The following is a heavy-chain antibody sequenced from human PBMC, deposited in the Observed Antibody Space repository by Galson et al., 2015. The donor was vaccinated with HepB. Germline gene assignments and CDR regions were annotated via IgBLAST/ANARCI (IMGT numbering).Heavy chain of an antibody. CDR3: ARHDGRYSSSSYALHN. D-gene: IGHD6-6*01. CDR2: IDPSDSYT. CDR1: GYNFIAYW. Sequence: QSGAEVKKPGESLGISCKVSGYNFIAYWISWVRQMPGKGLEWMGKIDPSDSYTNYSPSFQGHVTISADKSISTAYLQWSSLKASDTAIYYCARHDGRYSSSSYALHNWGQGTMVTVSS. J-gene: IGHJ3*02. V-gene: IGHV5-10-1*01.